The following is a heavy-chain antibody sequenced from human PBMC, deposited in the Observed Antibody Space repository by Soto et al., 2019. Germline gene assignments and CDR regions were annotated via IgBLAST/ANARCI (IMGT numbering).Heavy chain of an antibody. V-gene: IGHV3-7*02. CDR1: GFPFSSYW. J-gene: IGHJ4*02. CDR2: IKQDGSEK. D-gene: IGHD2-15*01. Sequence: GGSLRLSCAASGFPFSSYWMSWVRQAPGKGLEWVANIKQDGSEKYYVDSVKGRFTISRDNAKNSLYLQMNSLRAEDTAVYYCARVWEYCSGGSCYDYWGQGTLVTVSS. CDR3: ARVWEYCSGGSCYDY.